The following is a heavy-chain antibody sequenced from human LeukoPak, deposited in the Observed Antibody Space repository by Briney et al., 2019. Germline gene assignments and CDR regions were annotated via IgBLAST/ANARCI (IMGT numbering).Heavy chain of an antibody. CDR1: GFTFSSYA. CDR2: KDYSGST. V-gene: IGHV4-59*01. J-gene: IGHJ2*01. D-gene: IGHD6-13*01. Sequence: PGGSLRLSCAASGFTFSSYAMSWIRQPPGKGLEWIGYKDYSGSTNYNRSLKSRVTISVDTSKNQFSLKLSSVTAADTAVYYCARVYYSSSYDYWYFDLWGRGTLVTVSS. CDR3: ARVYYSSSYDYWYFDL.